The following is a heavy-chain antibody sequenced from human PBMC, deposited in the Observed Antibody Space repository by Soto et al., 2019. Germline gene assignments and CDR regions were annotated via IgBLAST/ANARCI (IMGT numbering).Heavy chain of an antibody. D-gene: IGHD6-13*01. J-gene: IGHJ3*01. CDR1: GFTFSRYI. CDR3: TRGIASSSLVTFDV. Sequence: PGGSLRLSCAASGFTFSRYIMHWVRQAPGQGLEWIATISSTSTNTYYADSVKGRITISRDNPKNSLSLQMDSLRREDTAVCYCTRGIASSSLVTFDVWGQGTMVTVSS. CDR2: ISSTSTNT. V-gene: IGHV3-21*01.